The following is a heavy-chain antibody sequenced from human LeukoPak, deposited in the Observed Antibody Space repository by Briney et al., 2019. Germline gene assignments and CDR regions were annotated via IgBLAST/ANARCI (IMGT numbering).Heavy chain of an antibody. Sequence: ASVKVSCKASGYTFTSYGISWVRQAPGQGLEWMGWISANNGNTNYAQKLQGRVTMTTDTSTSTAYMELRSLRSDDTAIYYCAKDGLATSHGGDDWGQGTLVTVSS. CDR1: GYTFTSYG. V-gene: IGHV1-18*01. J-gene: IGHJ4*02. CDR2: ISANNGNT. D-gene: IGHD5-24*01. CDR3: AKDGLATSHGGDD.